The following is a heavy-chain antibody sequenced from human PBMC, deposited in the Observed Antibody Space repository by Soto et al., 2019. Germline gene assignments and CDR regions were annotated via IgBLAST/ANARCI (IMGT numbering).Heavy chain of an antibody. CDR1: GGSISSYY. Sequence: SETLSLTCTVSGGSISSYYWSWIRQPPGKGLEWIGYIYYNVNTNYNPSLKSRVTISVDTSKNQFSLKLSSVTAADTAVYYCARPRAQYYYDSSDEYGMDVWGQGTTVTV. V-gene: IGHV4-59*08. CDR2: IYYNVNT. D-gene: IGHD3-22*01. J-gene: IGHJ6*02. CDR3: ARPRAQYYYDSSDEYGMDV.